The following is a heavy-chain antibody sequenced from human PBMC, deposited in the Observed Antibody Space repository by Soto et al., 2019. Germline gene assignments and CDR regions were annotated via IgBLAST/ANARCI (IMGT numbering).Heavy chain of an antibody. V-gene: IGHV3-9*01. CDR1: GFTFDDYV. Sequence: EVQLVESGGGLVQPGRSLRLSCATSGFTFDDYVMHWVRQAPGKGLEWVSGISRNSVSIGYADSVKGRFTISRDNAKNSLYMQIDSLRAEDTALYYCAKGYYYSGSSYFDYWGQGTLVTVSS. CDR3: AKGYYYSGSSYFDY. D-gene: IGHD3-10*01. J-gene: IGHJ4*02. CDR2: ISRNSVSI.